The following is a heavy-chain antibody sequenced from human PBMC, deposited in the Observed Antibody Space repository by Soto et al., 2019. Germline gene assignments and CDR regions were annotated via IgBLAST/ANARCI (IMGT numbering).Heavy chain of an antibody. Sequence: SVKVSCKASGGTFSSYAISWVRQAPGQGLEWMGGIIPIFGTANYAQKFQGRVTITADESTSTAYMELSSLRSEDTAVYYCARDNWRDMVVPAAKTGWFDPWGKGTLVTVSS. J-gene: IGHJ5*02. D-gene: IGHD2-2*01. CDR1: GGTFSSYA. V-gene: IGHV1-69*13. CDR3: ARDNWRDMVVPAAKTGWFDP. CDR2: IIPIFGTA.